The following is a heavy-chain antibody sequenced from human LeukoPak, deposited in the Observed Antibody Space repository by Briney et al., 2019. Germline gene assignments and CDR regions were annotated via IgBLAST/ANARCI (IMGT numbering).Heavy chain of an antibody. V-gene: IGHV4-34*01. CDR1: GGSFSGYY. D-gene: IGHD6-13*01. CDR2: INHSGST. CDR3: ARGDIAAAGTIVY. J-gene: IGHJ4*02. Sequence: PSETLSLTCAVYGGSFSGYYWSWIRQLPGKGLEWIGEINHSGSTNYNPSLKSRVTISVDTSKNQFSLKLSSVTAADTAVYYCARGDIAAAGTIVYWGQGTLVTVSS.